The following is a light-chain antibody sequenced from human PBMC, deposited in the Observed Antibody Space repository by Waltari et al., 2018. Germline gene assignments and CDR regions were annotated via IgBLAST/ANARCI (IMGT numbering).Light chain of an antibody. J-gene: IGLJ2*01. CDR3: QSADDSGNHVL. V-gene: IGLV3-25*03. CDR2: RNT. Sequence: SPGLTQPPSVSVSPGQTAIITCSGSELTDTYIYWFQQKSGQAPVVVVRRNTGRPSGIPERFSASDSGTTGTVVISGVEAEDEADYYCQSADDSGNHVLFGGGTRLTVL. CDR1: ELTDTY.